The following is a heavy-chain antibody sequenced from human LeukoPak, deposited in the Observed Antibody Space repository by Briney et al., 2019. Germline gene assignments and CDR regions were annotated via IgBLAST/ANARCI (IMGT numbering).Heavy chain of an antibody. V-gene: IGHV3-21*04. CDR2: ISSSSSYI. Sequence: GGSLRLSCAASGFTFSSYSMNWVRQAPGKGLEWVSSISSSSSYIYYADSVKGRFTISRDNAKNSLYLQMHSLKTEDTAVYYCTSWGYCSSTSCYADYYYYYYMDVWGKGTTVTVSS. CDR1: GFTFSSYS. J-gene: IGHJ6*03. D-gene: IGHD2-2*01. CDR3: TSWGYCSSTSCYADYYYYYYMDV.